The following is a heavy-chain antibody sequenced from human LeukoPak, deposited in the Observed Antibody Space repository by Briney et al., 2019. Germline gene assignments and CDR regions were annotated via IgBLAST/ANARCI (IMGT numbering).Heavy chain of an antibody. CDR1: GFTFSSYW. V-gene: IGHV3-7*01. J-gene: IGHJ4*02. D-gene: IGHD3-10*01. CDR2: LNQDGSGK. Sequence: GGSLRLSCAASGFTFSSYWLSWVRQAPGKGLEWAAHLNQDGSGKYYVDSVKGRFTVSRDNAKNSLYLQMNSLRAEDTAVYYCATHPGDYWFGYLQLWGQGTLVTVSS. CDR3: ATHPGDYWFGYLQL.